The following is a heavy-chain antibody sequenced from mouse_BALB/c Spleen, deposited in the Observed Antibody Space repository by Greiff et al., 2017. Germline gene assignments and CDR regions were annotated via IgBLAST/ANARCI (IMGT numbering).Heavy chain of an antibody. CDR2: IWGDGST. CDR1: GFSLTGYG. J-gene: IGHJ3*01. D-gene: IGHD1-1*01. CDR3: ARGTYGSSAWFAY. Sequence: VHLVESGPGLVAPSQSLSITCTVSGFSLTGYGVNWVRQPPGKGLEWLGMIWGDGSTDYNSALKSRLSISKDNSKSQVFLKMNSLQTDDTARYYCARGTYGSSAWFAYWGQGTLVTVSA. V-gene: IGHV2-6-7*01.